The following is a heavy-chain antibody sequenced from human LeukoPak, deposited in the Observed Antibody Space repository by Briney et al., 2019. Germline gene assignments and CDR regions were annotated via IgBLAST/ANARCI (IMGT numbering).Heavy chain of an antibody. J-gene: IGHJ4*02. Sequence: GASVKVSCKASGYSFTSYGISWVRQAPGQGLEWMGWINAYNGNKNYAQKLQGRVTMTTDTSTSTAYMELKSLRSDDTAVYYCAREHRWLQSLYYFDYWGQGTLVTVSS. D-gene: IGHD5-24*01. CDR2: INAYNGNK. CDR1: GYSFTSYG. V-gene: IGHV1-18*01. CDR3: AREHRWLQSLYYFDY.